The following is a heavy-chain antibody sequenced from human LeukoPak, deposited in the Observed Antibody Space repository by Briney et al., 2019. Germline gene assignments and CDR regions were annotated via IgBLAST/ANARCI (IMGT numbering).Heavy chain of an antibody. Sequence: PGGSLRLSCAASGFTFSSYGMHWVRQAPGKGLEWVAVIWYDGSSKYYGDSVKGRFTVSRDNSKNTLYLQMNSLRAEDTAVYYCAKDYDDKFDYWGQGTLVTVSS. J-gene: IGHJ4*02. CDR2: IWYDGSSK. V-gene: IGHV3-33*03. CDR3: AKDYDDKFDY. D-gene: IGHD3-9*01. CDR1: GFTFSSYG.